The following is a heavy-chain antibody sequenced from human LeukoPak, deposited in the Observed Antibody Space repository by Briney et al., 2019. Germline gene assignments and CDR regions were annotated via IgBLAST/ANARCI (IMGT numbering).Heavy chain of an antibody. CDR2: INPGGSST. V-gene: IGHV3-74*01. D-gene: IGHD1-14*01. CDR3: ARSNQADDY. J-gene: IGHJ4*02. CDR1: GFTFSSYW. Sequence: GGSLRLSCAASGFTFSSYWMHWVRQVPGKGLVWVSRINPGGSSTAYADSVKGRFTISRDNAKNTLYLQMDSLRAEDTAIYYCARSNQADDYWGQGTLVTVSS.